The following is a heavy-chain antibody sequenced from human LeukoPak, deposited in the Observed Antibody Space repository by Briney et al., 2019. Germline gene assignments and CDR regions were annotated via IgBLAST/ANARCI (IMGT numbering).Heavy chain of an antibody. D-gene: IGHD6-13*01. CDR1: GYTFTGYY. CDR2: INPNSGGT. V-gene: IGHV1-2*02. Sequence: GASVKVSCKACGYTFTGYYMHWVRQAPGQGLEWMGWINPNSGGTNYAQKFQGRVTMTRDTSISTAYMELSRLRSDDTAVYYCAREQQLRYYYYGMDVWGQGTTVTVSS. J-gene: IGHJ6*02. CDR3: AREQQLRYYYYGMDV.